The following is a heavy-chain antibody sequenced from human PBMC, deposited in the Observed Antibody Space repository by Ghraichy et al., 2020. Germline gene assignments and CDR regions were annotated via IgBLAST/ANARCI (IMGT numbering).Heavy chain of an antibody. V-gene: IGHV3-23*01. CDR2: ISGSGGST. D-gene: IGHD4-23*01. J-gene: IGHJ4*02. CDR1: GFTFSSYA. Sequence: GGSLRLSCAASGFTFSSYAMNWVRQAPGKGLEWVSAISGSGGSTYYADSVKGRFTISRDNSKNTLYLQMNSLRAEDTAVYYCAKADGGNYYFDYWGQGTRATGSS. CDR3: AKADGGNYYFDY.